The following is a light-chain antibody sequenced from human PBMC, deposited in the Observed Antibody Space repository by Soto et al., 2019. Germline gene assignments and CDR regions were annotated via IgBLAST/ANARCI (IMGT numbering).Light chain of an antibody. Sequence: EIVLTQSPATLSLSPGERVTLSCRASQSVSSSLAWYQQRPGQAPRLLIYDTSTRAAGISARFSGSGSGTEFTLTISSLQSEDFAVYYCQQYIDWPPGTFGQGTKV. CDR3: QQYIDWPPGT. V-gene: IGKV3-15*01. CDR1: QSVSSS. CDR2: DTS. J-gene: IGKJ1*01.